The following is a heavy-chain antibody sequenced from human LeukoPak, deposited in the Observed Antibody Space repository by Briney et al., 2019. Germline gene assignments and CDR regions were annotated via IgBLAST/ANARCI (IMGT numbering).Heavy chain of an antibody. Sequence: PGGSLRLSCAASGFTFSSYWMSWVRQAPGKGLEWVSYISSSGSTIYYADSVKGRFTISRDNAENSLYLQMNSLRAEDTAVYYCARDAAGQYSSGWYYYYYGMDVWGQGTTVTVSS. CDR3: ARDAAGQYSSGWYYYYYGMDV. CDR1: GFTFSSYW. V-gene: IGHV3-48*04. CDR2: ISSSGSTI. D-gene: IGHD6-19*01. J-gene: IGHJ6*02.